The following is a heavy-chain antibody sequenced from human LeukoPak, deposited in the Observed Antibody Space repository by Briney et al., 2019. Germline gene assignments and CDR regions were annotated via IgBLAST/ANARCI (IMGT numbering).Heavy chain of an antibody. Sequence: PSETLSLTCTVSGYSISSSYYWSWIRQPPGKGLEWIGYIYYSGSTNYNPSLKSRVTISVDTSKNQFSLKLSSVTAADTAVYYCAGISGSSALSPVDYWGQGTLVTVSS. J-gene: IGHJ4*02. CDR3: AGISGSSALSPVDY. CDR2: IYYSGST. D-gene: IGHD1-26*01. CDR1: GYSISSSYY. V-gene: IGHV4-61*01.